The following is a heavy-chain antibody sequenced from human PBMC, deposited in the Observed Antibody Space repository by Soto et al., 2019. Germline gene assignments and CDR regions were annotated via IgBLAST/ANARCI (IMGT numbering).Heavy chain of an antibody. J-gene: IGHJ5*02. CDR3: TKNGRSVGSGPNWFDP. CDR1: GFTFNSYV. V-gene: IGHV3-23*01. D-gene: IGHD2-15*01. Sequence: EVQLLESGGGLVQPGGSLRLSCAASGFTFNSYVMSWVRQAPGKGLEWVSGISGSGSDTYYADSVKGRFTISRDNSKNTVYLQMNSLRAEDTALYYCTKNGRSVGSGPNWFDPWGQGTLVTVSS. CDR2: ISGSGSDT.